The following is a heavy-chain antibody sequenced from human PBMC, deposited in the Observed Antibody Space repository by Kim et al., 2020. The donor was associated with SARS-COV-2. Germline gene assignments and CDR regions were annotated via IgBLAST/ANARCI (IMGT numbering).Heavy chain of an antibody. D-gene: IGHD4-17*01. V-gene: IGHV3-30*01. CDR3: ARAYGDYADYYFDY. J-gene: IGHJ4*02. Sequence: VDSGKGRFTISGDNAQNTLYLQMNSLRAEDTAVYYCARAYGDYADYYFDYWGQGTLVTVSS.